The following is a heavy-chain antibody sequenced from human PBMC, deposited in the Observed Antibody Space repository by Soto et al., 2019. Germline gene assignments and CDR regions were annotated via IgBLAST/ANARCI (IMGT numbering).Heavy chain of an antibody. CDR3: ARGGGQYYYGSGSYDSYYYYMDV. D-gene: IGHD3-10*01. CDR1: GFPFSDYY. CDR2: ISSSGSTI. V-gene: IGHV3-11*01. J-gene: IGHJ6*03. Sequence: GGSLILSCAASGFPFSDYYMSWIRQAPGKGLEWVSYISSSGSTIYYADSVKGRFTISRDNAKNSLYLQMNSLRAEDTAVYYCARGGGQYYYGSGSYDSYYYYMDVWGKGTTVTVSS.